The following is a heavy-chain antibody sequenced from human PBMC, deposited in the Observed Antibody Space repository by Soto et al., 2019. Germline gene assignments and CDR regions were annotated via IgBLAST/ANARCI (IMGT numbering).Heavy chain of an antibody. CDR1: GFTFSSYA. J-gene: IGHJ4*02. CDR3: AKLGTMGVFDN. CDR2: ITFRGDDT. D-gene: IGHD1-1*01. V-gene: IGHV3-23*01. Sequence: EVQLLESGGGLVPPGGSLRLSCAASGFTFSSYAMSWVRQAPGEGLEWLAGITFRGDDTYYADSVKGRFTLFRDNSRNRLDLQMNSLKVEDMALYYCAKLGTMGVFDNWGQGTLLTVSS.